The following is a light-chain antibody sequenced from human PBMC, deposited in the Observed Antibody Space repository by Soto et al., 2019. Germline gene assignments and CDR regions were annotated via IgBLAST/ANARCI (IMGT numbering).Light chain of an antibody. V-gene: IGKV4-1*01. CDR2: WAS. Sequence: DMVMTQSPDSLAVSLVERATIKCKSSQSLLYNVNNKNYLGWYQQKAGQPPKLLLYWASYRESGVPDRFSGGGSGTDFLLTSSGLQAEDVAVYYCQEYWDTRWTFGKGIKVDI. CDR3: QEYWDTRWT. CDR1: QSLLYNVNNKNY. J-gene: IGKJ1*01.